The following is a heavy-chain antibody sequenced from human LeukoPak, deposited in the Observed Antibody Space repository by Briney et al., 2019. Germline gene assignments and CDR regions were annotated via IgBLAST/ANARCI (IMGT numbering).Heavy chain of an antibody. V-gene: IGHV1-2*02. D-gene: IGHD4-23*01. CDR3: ARDNSVEDTAWWFDP. CDR1: GYTLTGYY. J-gene: IGHJ5*02. Sequence: GASVKVSCKASGYTLTGYYMHWVRQAPGQGLEWMGWINPNSGGTNYAQKFQGRVTMTRDTSISTAYMELSSLRSEDTAVYYCARDNSVEDTAWWFDPWGQGTLVTVSS. CDR2: INPNSGGT.